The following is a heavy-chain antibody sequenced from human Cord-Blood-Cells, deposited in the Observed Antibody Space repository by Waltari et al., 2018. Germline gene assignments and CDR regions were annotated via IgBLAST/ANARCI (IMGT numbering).Heavy chain of an antibody. Sequence: EVQLVQSGAEVKKPGESLKISCQGSGYSFTSYWIGWVRQLPGKGLEWMGIIYPGDSDTRYSPSFQGQVTISADKSISTAYLQWSSLKASDTAIYYCARGNCSSTSCYSYFDYWGQGTLVTVSS. D-gene: IGHD2-2*02. J-gene: IGHJ4*02. V-gene: IGHV5-51*01. CDR3: ARGNCSSTSCYSYFDY. CDR2: IYPGDSDT. CDR1: GYSFTSYW.